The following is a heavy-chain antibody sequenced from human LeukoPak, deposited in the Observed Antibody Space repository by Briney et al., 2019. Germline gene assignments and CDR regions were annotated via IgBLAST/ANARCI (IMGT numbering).Heavy chain of an antibody. D-gene: IGHD3-9*01. CDR2: IKEDGSAQ. J-gene: IGHJ4*02. CDR1: GFTFSRDW. V-gene: IGHV3-7*01. CDR3: AKDGDGYHN. Sequence: GGSVRLSCVASGFTFSRDWMSWVRQAPGKGLEWVANIKEDGSAQYYADSVKGRFTISRDNTKNSLYLQMNSLTAEDTAMYYCAKDGDGYHNWGQGALVTVSS.